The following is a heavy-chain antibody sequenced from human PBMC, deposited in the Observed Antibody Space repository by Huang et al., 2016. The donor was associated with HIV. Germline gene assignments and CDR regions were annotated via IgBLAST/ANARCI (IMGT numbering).Heavy chain of an antibody. D-gene: IGHD1-20*01. Sequence: TNYNPSFKSRVTMSVDTSKNQFSLKLNSVTAADTAVYYCARHSNWYDSRGFYFDSWGLGAPVTVSS. V-gene: IGHV4-4*07. CDR2: T. J-gene: IGHJ4*02. CDR3: ARHSNWYDSRGFYFDS.